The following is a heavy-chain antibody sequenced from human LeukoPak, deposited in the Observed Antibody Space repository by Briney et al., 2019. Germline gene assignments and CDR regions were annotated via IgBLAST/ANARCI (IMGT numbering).Heavy chain of an antibody. CDR2: ISGSGGST. J-gene: IGHJ4*02. V-gene: IGHV3-23*01. Sequence: GRSLRLSCAASGFTFSSYAMHWVRQAPEKGLEWVSIISGSGGSTYYADSVKGRFTISRDNSKNTLYLQINSLRAEDTAAYYCAKMIRSGTQIDYWGQGTLVTVSS. CDR3: AKMIRSGTQIDY. CDR1: GFTFSSYA. D-gene: IGHD1-26*01.